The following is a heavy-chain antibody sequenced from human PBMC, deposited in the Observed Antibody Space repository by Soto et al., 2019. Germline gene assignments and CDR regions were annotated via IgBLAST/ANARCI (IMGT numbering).Heavy chain of an antibody. D-gene: IGHD3-9*01. V-gene: IGHV2-5*02. CDR2: IYWDDDK. CDR1: AVSLSTSGVG. CDR3: AHIPCPDYDILTGPMFDP. Sequence: SGPTLVNPTQTLTLTCTFSAVSLSTSGVGVGWIRQPPGKALEWLALIYWDDDKRYSPSLKSRLTITKDTSKNQVVLTMTNMDPVDTATYYCAHIPCPDYDILTGPMFDPWGQGTLVTVSS. J-gene: IGHJ5*02.